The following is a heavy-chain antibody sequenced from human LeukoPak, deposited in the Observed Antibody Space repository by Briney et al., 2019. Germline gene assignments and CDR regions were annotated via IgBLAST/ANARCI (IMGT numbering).Heavy chain of an antibody. CDR1: GGTFSSYA. J-gene: IGHJ3*02. CDR2: IIPIFGTA. CDR3: ARDIGYCSSTSCYRAFDI. D-gene: IGHD2-2*02. Sequence: ASVKVSCKASGGTFSSYAISWVRQAPGQGLGWMGGIIPIFGTANYAQKFQGRVTITADESTSTAYMELSSLRSEDTAVYYCARDIGYCSSTSCYRAFDIWGQGTMVTVSS. V-gene: IGHV1-69*13.